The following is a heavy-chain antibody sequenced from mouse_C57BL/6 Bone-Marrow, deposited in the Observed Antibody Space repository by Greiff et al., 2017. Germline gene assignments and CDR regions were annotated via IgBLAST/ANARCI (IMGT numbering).Heavy chain of an antibody. CDR3: ARSYDYGDYTMYY. D-gene: IGHD2-4*01. J-gene: IGHJ4*01. CDR1: GYTFTNYW. Sequence: VQLQQSGAELVKPGASVKLSCKASGYTFTNYWMHWVKQRPGHGLEWIGVMYPNGGSPDYNEKFKGEATLSVDKSSRTAYMELSSLTSEAAAVYYCARSYDYGDYTMYYWGQGTSVTVSS. CDR2: MYPNGGSP. V-gene: IGHV1-64*01.